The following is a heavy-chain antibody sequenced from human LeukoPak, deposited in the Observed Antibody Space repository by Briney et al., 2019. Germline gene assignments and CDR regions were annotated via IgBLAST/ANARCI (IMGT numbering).Heavy chain of an antibody. CDR1: GGSISSSSYY. J-gene: IGHJ4*02. V-gene: IGHV4-39*07. D-gene: IGHD6-19*01. CDR2: INHSGST. CDR3: ARAVAGYFDY. Sequence: SETLSLTCTVSGGSISSSSYYWSWIRQPPGKGLEWIGEINHSGSTNYNPSLKSRVTISVDTSKNQFSLKLSSVTAADTAVYYCARAVAGYFDYWGQGTLVTVSS.